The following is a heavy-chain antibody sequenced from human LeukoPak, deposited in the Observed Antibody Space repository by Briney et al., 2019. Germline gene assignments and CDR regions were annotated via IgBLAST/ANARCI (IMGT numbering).Heavy chain of an antibody. D-gene: IGHD3-3*01. Sequence: GGSLRLSCAASGFTFSSYAMSWVRQAPGKGLEWVSAISGSGGSTYYADSVKGRFTISRDNSKNTLYLQMNSLRAEDTAVYYCASPRLRFLEWLLSRYYFDYWGQGTLVTVSS. CDR1: GFTFSSYA. V-gene: IGHV3-23*01. CDR3: ASPRLRFLEWLLSRYYFDY. J-gene: IGHJ4*02. CDR2: ISGSGGST.